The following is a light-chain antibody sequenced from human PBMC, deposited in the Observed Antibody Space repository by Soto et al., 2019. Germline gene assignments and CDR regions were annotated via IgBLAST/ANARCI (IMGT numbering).Light chain of an antibody. CDR3: QQYGSSPYT. CDR2: GAS. CDR1: QSVSSSY. Sequence: EIVLTQSPGTLSLSPGERATLSCRASQSVSSSYLAWYQHKPGQAPRLIIYGASSRHTGIPDRFSGSGSGTDFTLTSSRLEPEDFAVYYCQQYGSSPYTFGQGTKLEIK. J-gene: IGKJ2*01. V-gene: IGKV3-20*01.